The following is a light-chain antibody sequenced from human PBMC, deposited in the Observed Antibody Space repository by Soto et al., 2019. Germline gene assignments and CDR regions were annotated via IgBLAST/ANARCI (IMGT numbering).Light chain of an antibody. CDR3: RSYAGSYTWV. J-gene: IGLJ1*01. CDR1: SSDVGGYNY. Sequence: QSALTQPRSVSGSPGQSVTISCTGTSSDVGGYNYVSWYQQHPGKAPKLMIYDVSKRPSGVPDRFSGSKSGNTASLTISGLQAEDDADYYCRSYAGSYTWVFGTGTKVTVL. CDR2: DVS. V-gene: IGLV2-11*01.